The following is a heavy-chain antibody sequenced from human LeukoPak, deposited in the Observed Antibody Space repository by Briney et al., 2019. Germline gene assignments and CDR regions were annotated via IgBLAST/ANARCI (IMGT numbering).Heavy chain of an antibody. D-gene: IGHD3-3*01. V-gene: IGHV4-39*01. CDR1: GGSISSSSYY. CDR2: IYYSGST. J-gene: IGHJ4*02. Sequence: SETLSLTCTVSGGSISSSSYYWGWIRQPPGKGLEWIGSIYYSGSTYYNPSLKSRVTISVDTSKNQFSLKLSSVTAADTAVYYCARNDFWSGASTANFDYWGQGTLVTVSS. CDR3: ARNDFWSGASTANFDY.